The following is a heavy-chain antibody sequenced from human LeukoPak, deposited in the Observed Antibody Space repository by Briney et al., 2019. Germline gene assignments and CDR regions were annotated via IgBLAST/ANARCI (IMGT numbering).Heavy chain of an antibody. J-gene: IGHJ4*02. V-gene: IGHV3-23*01. D-gene: IGHD4-23*01. CDR3: AKLPDYGGNSYYFDY. CDR1: GFTFSSYA. CDR2: ISGSGGST. Sequence: GGSLRLSCAASGFTFSSYAMSWVRQAPGKGLEWVSAISGSGGSTYYADSVRGRFTISRDNSKNTLYLQMNSLRAEDTAVYYCAKLPDYGGNSYYFDYWGQGTLVTVSS.